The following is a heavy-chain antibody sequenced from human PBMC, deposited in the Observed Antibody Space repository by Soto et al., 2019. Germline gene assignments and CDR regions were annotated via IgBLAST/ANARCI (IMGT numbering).Heavy chain of an antibody. CDR2: ISPMFGAA. Sequence: QVQLVQSGAEMKKPGSSVKVSCQSSGGTFNTYAMNWVRQAPGQGPEWMGDISPMFGAANYAPKFQGRVTITADESTGTSYMQLSSLTSEETALYFCAIEVHVHTPAFVYWGQGTLVTVSS. CDR1: GGTFNTYA. J-gene: IGHJ4*02. V-gene: IGHV1-69*19. CDR3: AIEVHVHTPAFVY. D-gene: IGHD3-10*02.